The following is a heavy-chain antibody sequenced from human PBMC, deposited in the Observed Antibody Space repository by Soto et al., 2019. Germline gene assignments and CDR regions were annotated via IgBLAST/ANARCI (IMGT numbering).Heavy chain of an antibody. Sequence: GASVKVSCKASGGTFSSYAISWVRQAPGQGLEWMGGIIPIFGTANYAQKFQGRVTITADESTSTAYMELSSLRSEDTAVYYCARDRAYCSGGSCYYTDGFDYWGQGTPVTVSS. D-gene: IGHD2-15*01. CDR3: ARDRAYCSGGSCYYTDGFDY. V-gene: IGHV1-69*13. J-gene: IGHJ4*02. CDR1: GGTFSSYA. CDR2: IIPIFGTA.